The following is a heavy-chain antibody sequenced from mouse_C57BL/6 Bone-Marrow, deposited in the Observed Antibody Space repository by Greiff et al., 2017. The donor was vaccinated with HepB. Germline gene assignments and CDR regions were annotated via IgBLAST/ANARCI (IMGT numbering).Heavy chain of an antibody. Sequence: VQVVESGAELARPGASVKLSCKASGYTFTSYGISWVKQRTGQGLEWIGEIYPRSGNTYYNEKFKGKATLTADKSSSTAYMELRSLTSEDSAVYFCARDYGSSYYFDYWGQGTTLTVSP. J-gene: IGHJ2*01. V-gene: IGHV1-81*01. CDR3: ARDYGSSYYFDY. CDR1: GYTFTSYG. D-gene: IGHD1-1*01. CDR2: IYPRSGNT.